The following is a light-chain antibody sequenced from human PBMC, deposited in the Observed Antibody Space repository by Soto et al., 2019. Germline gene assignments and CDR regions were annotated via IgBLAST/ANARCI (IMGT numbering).Light chain of an antibody. CDR1: SSDVGGYDY. V-gene: IGLV2-14*01. CDR2: EVN. J-gene: IGLJ2*01. Sequence: QSALTQPASVSGSPGQSITISCTGTSSDVGGYDYVSWYQQHPGKAPKLMIYEVNNRPSGVSNRFSGSKSGNTASLTISGLQAEDEADYYCSSYTSTSSLEVFGGGTKVTVL. CDR3: SSYTSTSSLEV.